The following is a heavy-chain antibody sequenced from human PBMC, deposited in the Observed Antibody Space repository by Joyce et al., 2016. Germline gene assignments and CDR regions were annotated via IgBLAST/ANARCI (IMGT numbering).Heavy chain of an antibody. Sequence: QVQLVQSGAEVKKHGASVKVSCKASGYTFTGYYVHWVRQAPGQGLEWMGWIKPNCGETNHAQKFQCRVTMTRDTSKSTAYMEMTRLRYDDTAVYYCSRARRMGALPLDFWGQGTLVTVSS. D-gene: IGHD1-26*01. J-gene: IGHJ4*02. CDR2: IKPNCGET. CDR3: SRARRMGALPLDF. V-gene: IGHV1-2*02. CDR1: GYTFTGYY.